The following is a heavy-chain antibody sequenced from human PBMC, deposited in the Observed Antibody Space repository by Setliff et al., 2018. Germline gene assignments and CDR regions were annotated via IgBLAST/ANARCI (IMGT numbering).Heavy chain of an antibody. CDR2: ISVYSGNT. Sequence: ASVKVSCKASGYTFSHSGITWVRQAPGQGLEWMRWISVYSGNTNYAQKLQGRVTMTTDASTNTAYMELRGLTPDDTAVYYCSRLVRYCSRTTCQTASGAELWGQGTLVTVSS. D-gene: IGHD2-2*01. J-gene: IGHJ4*02. CDR3: SRLVRYCSRTTCQTASGAEL. CDR1: GYTFSHSG. V-gene: IGHV1-18*01.